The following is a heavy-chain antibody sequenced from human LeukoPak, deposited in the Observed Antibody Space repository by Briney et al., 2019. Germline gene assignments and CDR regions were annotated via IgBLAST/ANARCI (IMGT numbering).Heavy chain of an antibody. Sequence: GGSLRLSCAASEFTFSSYGMHWVRPAPGKGLEWVAFIWYDGNNKYYADSVKGRFTISRDSSKNTLYLQMNSLRAEDTAVYYCAKDPLQYGSGSYYFDDWGQGTLVTVSS. D-gene: IGHD3-10*01. CDR1: EFTFSSYG. V-gene: IGHV3-30*02. J-gene: IGHJ4*02. CDR3: AKDPLQYGSGSYYFDD. CDR2: IWYDGNNK.